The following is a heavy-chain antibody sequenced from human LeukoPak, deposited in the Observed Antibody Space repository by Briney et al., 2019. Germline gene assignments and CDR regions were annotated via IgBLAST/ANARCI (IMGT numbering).Heavy chain of an antibody. CDR2: MNPNSGNT. D-gene: IGHD3-22*01. V-gene: IGHV1-8*01. Sequence: ASVKASCKASGYTFTSYDINWVRQATGQGLEWMEWMNPNSGNTGHAQKFQGRVTMTRNTSISKAYMELSSLRSEDTAVYYCARGDDSSGYYGYWGQGTLVTVSS. CDR1: GYTFTSYD. CDR3: ARGDDSSGYYGY. J-gene: IGHJ4*02.